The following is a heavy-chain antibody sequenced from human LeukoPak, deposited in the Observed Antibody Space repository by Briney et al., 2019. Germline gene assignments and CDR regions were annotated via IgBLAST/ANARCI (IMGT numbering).Heavy chain of an antibody. Sequence: GASVKVSCKASGYTFINYGISWVRQAPGQGLECMGWISANNGNTNYTQKLQGRVTMTTDTSTSTAYMELRSLRSDDSAVYYCARVFCPNGACYRPLDSWGQGTLVTVSS. CDR1: GYTFINYG. D-gene: IGHD2-8*01. CDR2: ISANNGNT. V-gene: IGHV1-18*01. CDR3: ARVFCPNGACYRPLDS. J-gene: IGHJ4*02.